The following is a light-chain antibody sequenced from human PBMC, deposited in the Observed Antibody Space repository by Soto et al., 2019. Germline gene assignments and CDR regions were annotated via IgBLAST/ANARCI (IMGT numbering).Light chain of an antibody. V-gene: IGKV4-1*01. J-gene: IGKJ4*01. CDR2: WAS. CDR3: QQYDSNALT. Sequence: DIVMTQSPDSLAVSLGERATINCKSSQSVLYSSNNKNYLAWYQQKPGQPPKLLIYWASTRESGVPDRFSGSGAGTDFALNLSGRQAEDVAVYCCQQYDSNALTFGGGTKVEIK. CDR1: QSVLYSSNNKNY.